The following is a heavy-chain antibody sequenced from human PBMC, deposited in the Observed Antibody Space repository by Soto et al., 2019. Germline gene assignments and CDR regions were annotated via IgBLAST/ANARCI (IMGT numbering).Heavy chain of an antibody. CDR3: ARQGNSWLDY. CDR1: GFTFSSYG. V-gene: IGHV3-33*07. D-gene: IGHD6-13*01. Sequence: PGGSLRLSCAASGFTFSSYGMYWVRQGPGKGLEWVTVIWYDGSNKYYADSVKGRFPISRDNSKNTLYLQMNSLRAEDTAVYYCARQGNSWLDYWGQGTLVTVSS. J-gene: IGHJ4*02. CDR2: IWYDGSNK.